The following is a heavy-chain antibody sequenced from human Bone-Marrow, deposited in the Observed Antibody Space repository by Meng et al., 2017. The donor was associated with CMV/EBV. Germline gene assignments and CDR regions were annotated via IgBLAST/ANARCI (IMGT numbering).Heavy chain of an antibody. Sequence: GSLRLSCTVSGGSISSYYWSWIRQPPGMGLEWIGYIYYSGSTNYNPSLKSRVTISVDTSKNQFSLKLSSVTAADTAVYYCARGGSGSRYYYYGMDVWGRGTTVTVSS. CDR3: ARGGSGSRYYYYGMDV. J-gene: IGHJ6*02. V-gene: IGHV4-59*01. CDR1: GGSISSYY. D-gene: IGHD3-10*01. CDR2: IYYSGST.